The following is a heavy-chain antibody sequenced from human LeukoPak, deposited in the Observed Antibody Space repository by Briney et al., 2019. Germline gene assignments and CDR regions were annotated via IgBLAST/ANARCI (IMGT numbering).Heavy chain of an antibody. CDR2: IDGRGVDT. CDR3: AKDRAGTPWAD. J-gene: IGHJ4*02. CDR1: GFTFSTYT. V-gene: IGHV3-23*01. Sequence: GGSLRLSCAASGFTFSTYTMTWVRQAPGKGLECVSTIDGRGVDTYYADSVKGRFTISRDNSRNTVYLQMNSLRAGDTAVYYCAKDRAGTPWADWGQGTLVTVSS. D-gene: IGHD1-1*01.